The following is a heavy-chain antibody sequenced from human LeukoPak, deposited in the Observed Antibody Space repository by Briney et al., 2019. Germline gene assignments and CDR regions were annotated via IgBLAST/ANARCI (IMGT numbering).Heavy chain of an antibody. CDR2: ISGSGGST. CDR3: ARALWFGEFLFDY. V-gene: IGHV3-23*01. Sequence: GGSLRLSCAASGFTFSNYAMSWVRQAPGKGLEWVSGISGSGGSTYYADFVKGRFTISRDNSKNTLYLQMNSLRAEDTAVYYCARALWFGEFLFDYWGQGTLVTVSS. CDR1: GFTFSNYA. J-gene: IGHJ4*02. D-gene: IGHD3-10*01.